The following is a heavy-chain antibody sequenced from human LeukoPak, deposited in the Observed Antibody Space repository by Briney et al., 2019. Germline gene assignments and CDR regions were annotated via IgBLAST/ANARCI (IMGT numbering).Heavy chain of an antibody. CDR1: GGTFSSYA. J-gene: IGHJ4*02. Sequence: SVKVSCKASGGTFSSYAISWVRQAPGQGLEWMGGIIPIFGATNYAQKFQARVTITANESTSTAYMELSSLRSEDTAVYYCARGADYYDSSSHSYYFDSWGQGTLVTVSS. CDR2: IIPIFGAT. V-gene: IGHV1-69*13. CDR3: ARGADYYDSSSHSYYFDS. D-gene: IGHD3-22*01.